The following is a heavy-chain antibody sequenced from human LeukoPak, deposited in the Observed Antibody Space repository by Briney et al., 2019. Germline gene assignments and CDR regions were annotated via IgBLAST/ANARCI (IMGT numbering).Heavy chain of an antibody. V-gene: IGHV4-34*01. Sequence: SETLSLTCAVYGGSFSGYYWSWIRQPPGKGLEWIGEINHSGSTNYNPSLKSRVTISVDTSKNQFSLKLSSVTAADTAVYYCARAMDCTNGVSSNYFDYWGQGTLVTVSS. CDR1: GGSFSGYY. CDR2: INHSGST. D-gene: IGHD2-8*01. CDR3: ARAMDCTNGVSSNYFDY. J-gene: IGHJ4*02.